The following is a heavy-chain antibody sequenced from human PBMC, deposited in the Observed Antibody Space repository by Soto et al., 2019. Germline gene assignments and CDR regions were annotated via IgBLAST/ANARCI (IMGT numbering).Heavy chain of an antibody. D-gene: IGHD2-15*01. J-gene: IGHJ6*02. CDR1: GYTFTSYG. CDR3: ARDQIVVVVAATDYYYYGMDV. V-gene: IGHV1-18*01. CDR2: ISAYNGST. Sequence: ASVKVSCKASGYTFTSYGISWVRQAPGQGLEWMGWISAYNGSTNYAQKLQGRVTMTTDTSTSTAYMELRSLRSDDTAAYYCARDQIVVVVAATDYYYYGMDVWGQGTTVTVSS.